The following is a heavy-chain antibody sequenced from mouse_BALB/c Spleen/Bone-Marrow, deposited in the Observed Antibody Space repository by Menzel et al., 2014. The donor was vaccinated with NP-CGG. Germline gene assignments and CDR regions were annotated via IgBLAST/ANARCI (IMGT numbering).Heavy chain of an antibody. CDR2: ISCYNSAT. D-gene: IGHD1-1*01. Sequence: LVKTGASVKISCKASDYSFTDYYMHWVKQTHGKSLEWIGYISCYNSATSYNQKFKGKATFTVDTSSSTAYMQFSSLTSEDSAVYYCARSEGVYYYGSSYALDYWGQGTSVTVSS. V-gene: IGHV1S34*01. J-gene: IGHJ4*01. CDR3: ARSEGVYYYGSSYALDY. CDR1: DYSFTDYY.